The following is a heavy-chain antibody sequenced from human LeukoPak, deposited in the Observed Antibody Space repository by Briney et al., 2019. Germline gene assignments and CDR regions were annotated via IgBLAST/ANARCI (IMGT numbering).Heavy chain of an antibody. J-gene: IGHJ4*02. V-gene: IGHV3-23*01. D-gene: IGHD2-15*01. CDR1: GFTFSSYW. CDR2: ISNNGGYT. CDR3: AKQLGYCSDGSCYFPY. Sequence: PGGSLRLSCAASGFTFSSYWMSWVRQAPGKGLEWVSAISNNGGYTCYADSVQGRFTISRDNSKSTLCLQMNSLRAEDTAVYYCAKQLGYCSDGSCYFPYWGQGTLVTVSS.